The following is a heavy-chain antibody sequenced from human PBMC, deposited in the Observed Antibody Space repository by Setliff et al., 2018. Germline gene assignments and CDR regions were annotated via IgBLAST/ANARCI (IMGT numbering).Heavy chain of an antibody. CDR1: GGSINNYY. J-gene: IGHJ4*02. D-gene: IGHD3-3*01. V-gene: IGHV4-4*08. CDR3: ARGYYNFLSGYYTPYYFDY. CDR2: IDTSGST. Sequence: SETLSLTCTVSGGSINNYYWSWIRQSPGKGLEWIGYIDTSGSTDYNPSLKSRVTISVDTSKNQLSLKLSSVTAADTAVYYCARGYYNFLSGYYTPYYFDYWGQGTLVTVSS.